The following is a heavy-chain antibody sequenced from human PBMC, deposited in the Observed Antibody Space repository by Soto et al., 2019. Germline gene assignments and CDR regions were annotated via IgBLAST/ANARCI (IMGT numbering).Heavy chain of an antibody. CDR1: GFSLSNARMG. CDR3: ARSQGEIFGVGITPYYYGMDV. Sequence: SGPTLVNPTETLTLTCTVSGFSLSNARMGVSWIRQPPGKALEWLAHIFSNDEKSYSTSLKSRLTISKDTSKSQVVLTMTNMDPVDTATYYCARSQGEIFGVGITPYYYGMDVWSQGTTVTVSS. D-gene: IGHD3-3*01. V-gene: IGHV2-26*01. J-gene: IGHJ6*02. CDR2: IFSNDEK.